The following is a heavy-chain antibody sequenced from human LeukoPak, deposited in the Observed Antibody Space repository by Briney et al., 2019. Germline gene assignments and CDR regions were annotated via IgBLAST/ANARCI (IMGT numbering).Heavy chain of an antibody. CDR1: GGTFSSYA. J-gene: IGHJ4*02. CDR2: IIPIFGTA. V-gene: IGHV1-69*05. Sequence: ASVKVSCKASGGTFSSYAISWARQAPGQGLEWMGGIIPIFGTANYAQKFQGRVTITTDESTSTAYMELSSLRSEDTAVYYCARGGEWELPFDYWGQGTLVTVSS. D-gene: IGHD1-26*01. CDR3: ARGGEWELPFDY.